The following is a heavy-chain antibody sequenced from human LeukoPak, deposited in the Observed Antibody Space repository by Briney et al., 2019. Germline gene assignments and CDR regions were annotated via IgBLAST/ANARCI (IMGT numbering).Heavy chain of an antibody. Sequence: GGSLRLSSAASGFTFSSYGMHWVRQAPGKGLEWVAVISYDGSNKYYADSVKGRFTISRDNSKNTLYLQMNSLRAEDTAVYYCATPGRDYWGQGTLVTVSS. CDR2: ISYDGSNK. CDR3: ATPGRDY. CDR1: GFTFSSYG. J-gene: IGHJ4*02. D-gene: IGHD3-10*01. V-gene: IGHV3-30*03.